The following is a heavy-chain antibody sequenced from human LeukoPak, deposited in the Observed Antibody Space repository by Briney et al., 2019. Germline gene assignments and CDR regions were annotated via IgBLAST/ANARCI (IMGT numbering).Heavy chain of an antibody. CDR3: AKDSMRLRWYSFDY. CDR2: ISWNGDNI. J-gene: IGHJ4*02. CDR1: GFTFRNYA. D-gene: IGHD4-23*01. V-gene: IGHV3-9*01. Sequence: GGSLRLSCAASGFTFRNYAMHWVRQVPGKGPEWVSGISWNGDNIAYADSVKGRFTISRDNAKNSLYLQMNGLRVEDTALYYCAKDSMRLRWYSFDYWGQGTLVTVSS.